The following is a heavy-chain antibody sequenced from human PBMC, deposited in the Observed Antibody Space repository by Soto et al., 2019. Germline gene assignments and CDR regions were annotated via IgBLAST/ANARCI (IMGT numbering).Heavy chain of an antibody. Sequence: QSGGSLRLSCAASGFTFSTYGMHWVRQAPGKGLEWVAVISYDGVNKYYADSVKGRFTISRDNSKNTLYLQMNSLRAEDTAVYYCAKSVYNWNDGFFDYWGQGTLVTVS. V-gene: IGHV3-30*18. D-gene: IGHD1-1*01. CDR1: GFTFSTYG. CDR2: ISYDGVNK. J-gene: IGHJ4*02. CDR3: AKSVYNWNDGFFDY.